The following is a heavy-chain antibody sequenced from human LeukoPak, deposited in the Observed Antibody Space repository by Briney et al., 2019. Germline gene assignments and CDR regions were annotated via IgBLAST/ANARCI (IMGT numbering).Heavy chain of an antibody. CDR1: GFTSSSYA. J-gene: IGHJ3*02. Sequence: PGGSLRLSCAPSGFTSSSYAMRWVRPAPGGGLEWVAVISDDGSTTYYADSVKGRVTTSTDNSKNTLYLCMNSLRADDTAVYYCAKDQGSGWFGGFDIWGQGTMVTVSS. D-gene: IGHD6-19*01. V-gene: IGHV3-30*18. CDR2: ISDDGSTT. CDR3: AKDQGSGWFGGFDI.